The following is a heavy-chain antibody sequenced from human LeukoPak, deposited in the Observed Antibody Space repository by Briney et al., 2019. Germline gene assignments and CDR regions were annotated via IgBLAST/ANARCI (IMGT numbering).Heavy chain of an antibody. D-gene: IGHD1-26*01. V-gene: IGHV3-20*04. CDR2: LSWNGGST. CDR3: ARDLGSGSYYYYYMDV. Sequence: PGGSLRLSCAASGFTFDDYGMSWVRQAPGKGLEWVSGLSWNGGSTGYADSVKGRFTISRDNAKNSLYLQMNSLRAEDTAVYYCARDLGSGSYYYYYMDVWGKGTTVTVSS. J-gene: IGHJ6*03. CDR1: GFTFDDYG.